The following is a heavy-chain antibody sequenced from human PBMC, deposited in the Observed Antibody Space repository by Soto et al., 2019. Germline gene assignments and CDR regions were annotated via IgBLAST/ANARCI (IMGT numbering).Heavy chain of an antibody. Sequence: QVQLQESGPGLVKPSQTLSLTCTVSGGSISSGGYYWSWIRQHPGKGLEWIGYIYYSGSTYYNPSLKSRVTISVDTSKNPFSLKVSSVTAADTAVYYCARDDTAMTNYYYYGMDVWGQGTTVTVSS. CDR3: ARDDTAMTNYYYYGMDV. J-gene: IGHJ6*02. D-gene: IGHD5-18*01. CDR1: GGSISSGGYY. V-gene: IGHV4-31*03. CDR2: IYYSGST.